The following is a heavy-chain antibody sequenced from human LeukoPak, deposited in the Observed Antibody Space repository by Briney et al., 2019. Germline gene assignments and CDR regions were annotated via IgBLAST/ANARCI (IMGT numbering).Heavy chain of an antibody. J-gene: IGHJ4*02. V-gene: IGHV3-30-3*01. CDR3: ARDPTSGSGSYYRGNIDY. CDR2: ISYDGSNK. CDR1: GFTFSSYA. Sequence: PGGSLRLSCAASGFTFSSYAMHWVRQAPGKGLEGVAVISYDGSNKYYADSVKGRFTISRDNSKNTLYLQMNSLRAEDTAVYYCARDPTSGSGSYYRGNIDYWGQGTLVTVSS. D-gene: IGHD3-10*01.